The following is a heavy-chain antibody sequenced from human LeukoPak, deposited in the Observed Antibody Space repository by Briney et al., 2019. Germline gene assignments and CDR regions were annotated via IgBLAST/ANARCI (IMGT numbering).Heavy chain of an antibody. CDR1: GFTFSTYE. J-gene: IGHJ3*01. CDR3: ARGAGLERLV. Sequence: GGSLRLSCAASGFTFSTYEMNCVRQAPGRGREWLVHISVSGSTNYYAGYVKGRFTLSKDNAKYPLHLQMNSLRAEDMAVYYCARGAGLERLVWGQGTVVTVSS. V-gene: IGHV3-48*03. D-gene: IGHD1-1*01. CDR2: ISVSGSTN.